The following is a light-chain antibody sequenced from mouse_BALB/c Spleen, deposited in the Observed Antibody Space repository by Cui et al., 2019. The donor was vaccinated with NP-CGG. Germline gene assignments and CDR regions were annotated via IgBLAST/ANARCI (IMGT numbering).Light chain of an antibody. CDR1: TGAVTTSNY. CDR3: ALWYSNHWV. J-gene: IGLJ1*01. Sequence: AVVTQESARTTLPGETVTLTCRSRTGAVTTSNYADWVQEKPDHLFTGLIGGTNNRVPGVPARFSGSLNGDKAALIITGAQTEDEAIYFCALWYSNHWVFGGGTKLTVL. CDR2: GTN. V-gene: IGLV1*01.